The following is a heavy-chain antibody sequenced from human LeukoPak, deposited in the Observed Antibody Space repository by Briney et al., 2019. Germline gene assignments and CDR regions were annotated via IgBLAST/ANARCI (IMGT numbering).Heavy chain of an antibody. V-gene: IGHV4-31*03. J-gene: IGHJ5*02. Sequence: SETLSLTCTVSGGSITSDVYYWSWIRQHPGKGLEWIGYIYSGSTSYNPSLKSRVTISVDTSKNQFSLSLTSVTAADTAVYYCASSRYYYGTGSTNWFDPWGQGTPVTVSS. CDR2: IYSGST. CDR3: ASSRYYYGTGSTNWFDP. D-gene: IGHD3-10*01. CDR1: GGSITSDVYY.